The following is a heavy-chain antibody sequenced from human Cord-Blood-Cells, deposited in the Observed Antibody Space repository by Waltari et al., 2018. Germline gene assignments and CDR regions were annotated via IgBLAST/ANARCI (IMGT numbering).Heavy chain of an antibody. CDR3: LGSGYDYYFDY. CDR2: IILIFGTA. V-gene: IGHV1-69*06. D-gene: IGHD5-12*01. Sequence: QGQLVQSVAEVKHPRSSVKVACTASGGTFSSYATSWLRQAPGPGLEWMGRIILIFGTANYAQKFQGRVTITADKSTSTAYMELSSLRSEDTAVYYCLGSGYDYYFDYWCQGTLVTVSS. CDR1: GGTFSSYA. J-gene: IGHJ4*02.